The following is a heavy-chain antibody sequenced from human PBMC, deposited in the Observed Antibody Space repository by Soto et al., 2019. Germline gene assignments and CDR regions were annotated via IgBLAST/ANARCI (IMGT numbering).Heavy chain of an antibody. V-gene: IGHV3-30*18. J-gene: IGHJ6*02. CDR3: AKYITNIPMIVVYGYCDMDV. CDR1: GFTFSSYG. D-gene: IGHD3-22*01. Sequence: GGSLRLSCAASGFTFSSYGMHWVRQAPGKGLELVAVISYDGSNKYYADSVKGRFTISRDNSKNTLYLQMNSLRAEDTAVYYCAKYITNIPMIVVYGYCDMDVWGQGTTVTVSS. CDR2: ISYDGSNK.